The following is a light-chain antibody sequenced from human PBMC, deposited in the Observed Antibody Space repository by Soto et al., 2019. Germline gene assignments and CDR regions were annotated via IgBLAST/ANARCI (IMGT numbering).Light chain of an antibody. CDR1: QSVISY. Sequence: EVVMTQSPVTLSVSPGEGATLSCRASQSVISYLAWYQQKPGQAPRLLIYGASTRATDVPARFSGSGSGTECTLTISSLLPEDFGVYYCQQYNNWPWLTFGGGTKVEI. CDR3: QQYNNWPWLT. CDR2: GAS. V-gene: IGKV3-15*01. J-gene: IGKJ4*01.